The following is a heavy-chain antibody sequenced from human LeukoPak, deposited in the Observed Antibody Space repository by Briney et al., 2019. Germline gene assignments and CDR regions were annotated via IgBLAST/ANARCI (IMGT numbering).Heavy chain of an antibody. Sequence: VKVSCKASGYTFTGYYMHWVRQAPGQGLEWMGWINPNSGGTNYAQKFQGRVTMTRDTSISTAYMELSRLRSDDTAVYYCARGPSYYDSSGGPEYFQHWGQGTLVTVSS. CDR1: GYTFTGYY. D-gene: IGHD3-22*01. J-gene: IGHJ1*01. V-gene: IGHV1-2*02. CDR3: ARGPSYYDSSGGPEYFQH. CDR2: INPNSGGT.